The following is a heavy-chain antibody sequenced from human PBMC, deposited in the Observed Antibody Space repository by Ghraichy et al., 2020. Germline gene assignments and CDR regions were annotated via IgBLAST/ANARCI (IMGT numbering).Heavy chain of an antibody. CDR3: ARDNGYSYAPPRSRFDP. J-gene: IGHJ5*02. V-gene: IGHV4-59*01. D-gene: IGHD5-18*01. CDR2: IYYSGST. CDR1: GGSISSYY. Sequence: SETLSLTCTVSGGSISSYYWSWIRQPPGKGLEWIGYIYYSGSTNYNPSLKSRVTISVDTSKNQFSLKLSSVTAADTAVYYCARDNGYSYAPPRSRFDPWGQGTLVTVSS.